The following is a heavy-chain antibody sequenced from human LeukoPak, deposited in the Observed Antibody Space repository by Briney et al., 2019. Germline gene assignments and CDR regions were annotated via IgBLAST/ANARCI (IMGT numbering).Heavy chain of an antibody. CDR2: LTDSGGTT. CDR1: GFTFSSYA. CDR3: ARVGGSYLHYFFDY. V-gene: IGHV3-23*01. J-gene: IGHJ4*02. D-gene: IGHD1-26*01. Sequence: GGSLRLSCVASGFTFSSYAMGWVRQAPGKRPEWVSSLTDSGGTTYYVDSVKGRFTISRDNSKNTLYLQMDSLRAEDTAVYYCARVGGSYLHYFFDYWGQGTLVTVSS.